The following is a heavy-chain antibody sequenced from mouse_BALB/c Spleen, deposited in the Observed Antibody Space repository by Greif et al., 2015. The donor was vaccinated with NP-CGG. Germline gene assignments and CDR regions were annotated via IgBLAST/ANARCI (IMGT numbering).Heavy chain of an antibody. J-gene: IGHJ3*01. CDR3: ARGGPDYDGFPFAY. V-gene: IGHV1-52*01. Sequence: VQLQQSGAELVRPGASVKLSCKASGYTFTSYWMNWVKQRPEQGLEWIGRIDPYDSETHYNQKFKDKAILTVDKSSSTAYMQLSSLTSEDSAVYYCARGGPDYDGFPFAYWGQGTLVTVSA. D-gene: IGHD2-4*01. CDR2: IDPYDSET. CDR1: GYTFTSYW.